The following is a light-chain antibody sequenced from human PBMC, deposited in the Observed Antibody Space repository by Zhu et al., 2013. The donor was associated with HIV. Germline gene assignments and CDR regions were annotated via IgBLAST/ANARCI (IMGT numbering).Light chain of an antibody. CDR2: GTS. CDR1: QSVSSS. CDR3: QQRSDWPPSLT. V-gene: IGKV3D-20*02. Sequence: EIVLTQSPGTLSVSPGERVTLSCRASQSVSSSLAWYQHKSGQAPRLLMYGTSTRATGIPDRFSGSGSGTDFTLSISRLEPEDFAVYYCQQRSDWPPSLTFGGGTKVEIK. J-gene: IGKJ4*01.